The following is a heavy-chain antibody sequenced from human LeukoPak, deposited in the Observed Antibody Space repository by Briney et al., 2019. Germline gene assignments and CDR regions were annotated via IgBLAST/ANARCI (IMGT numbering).Heavy chain of an antibody. CDR3: ARAKPEYDFWSGYYGAYYYGMDV. D-gene: IGHD3-3*01. CDR2: IKQDGSEK. Sequence: PGGSLRLSCAASGFTFGSYSMNWGRQAPGKGLEWVANIKQDGSEKYYVDSVKGRFTISRDNAKNSLYLQMNSLRAEDTAVYYCARAKPEYDFWSGYYGAYYYGMDVWGQGTTVTVSS. V-gene: IGHV3-7*01. CDR1: GFTFGSYS. J-gene: IGHJ6*02.